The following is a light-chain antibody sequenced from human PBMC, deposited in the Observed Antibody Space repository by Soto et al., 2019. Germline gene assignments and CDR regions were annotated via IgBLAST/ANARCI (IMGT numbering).Light chain of an antibody. CDR2: GAS. CDR1: QSVSSSY. CDR3: QQYGSSPLVT. Sequence: EIVLTQSPGTLSLSPGERATLSCRASQSVSSSYLASYQQKPGQAPRLLIYGASSRATGIPDRFSGSGSGTDFTLTISRLEPEDFAVYYCQQYGSSPLVTFGQGTRLEIK. J-gene: IGKJ5*01. V-gene: IGKV3-20*01.